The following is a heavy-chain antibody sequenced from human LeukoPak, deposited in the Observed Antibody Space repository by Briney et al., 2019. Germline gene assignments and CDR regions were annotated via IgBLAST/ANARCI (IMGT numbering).Heavy chain of an antibody. Sequence: GRSRRLSCSAYAFTFSRFAMTWVRQLPGRGLEWVSSISGNGHQTYYADSVKGRFSVSRDNCQNILYLQLDSLRADDSALYYCAKDANYFDSSGYLIPFDYWGQGALVTVSS. CDR1: AFTFSRFA. CDR3: AKDANYFDSSGYLIPFDY. J-gene: IGHJ4*02. CDR2: ISGNGHQT. V-gene: IGHV3-23*01. D-gene: IGHD3-22*01.